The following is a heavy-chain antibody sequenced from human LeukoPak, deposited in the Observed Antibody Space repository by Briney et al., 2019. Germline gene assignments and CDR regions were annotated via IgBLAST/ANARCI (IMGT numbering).Heavy chain of an antibody. CDR1: GYTFTGYY. V-gene: IGHV1-2*02. CDR3: ARDRPLDADDYYGFYYFDY. Sequence: ASVKVSCKASGYTFTGYYMHWVRQAPGQGLEWMGWINPNSGGTNHAQKFQGKVTMTRDTSISTAYMELSRLRSDDTAVYYCARDRPLDADDYYGFYYFDYWGQGTLVTVSS. J-gene: IGHJ4*02. D-gene: IGHD3-10*01. CDR2: INPNSGGT.